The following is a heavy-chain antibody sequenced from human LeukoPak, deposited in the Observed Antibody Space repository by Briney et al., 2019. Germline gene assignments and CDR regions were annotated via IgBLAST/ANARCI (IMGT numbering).Heavy chain of an antibody. CDR1: GFTFSNYA. Sequence: GGSLRLSCAASGFTFSNYAMNWVRQAPGKGLEWVSTISGGGGGTYYADSVKGRFTISRDNSKDTLYLQMNTLRAEDTAVYYCAKAATTYCSSTICYDGFDPWGQGTLVTVSS. CDR3: AKAATTYCSSTICYDGFDP. CDR2: ISGGGGGT. D-gene: IGHD2-2*01. J-gene: IGHJ5*02. V-gene: IGHV3-23*01.